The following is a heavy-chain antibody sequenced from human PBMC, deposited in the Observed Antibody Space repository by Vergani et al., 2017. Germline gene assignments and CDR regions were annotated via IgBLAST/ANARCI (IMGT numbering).Heavy chain of an antibody. V-gene: IGHV4-38-2*02. CDR2: IYHSGIT. CDR1: GYSISSGYY. CDR3: ARDEFSGYQFDYYGMDV. Sequence: QVQLQESGPGLVKPSETLSLTCAVSGYSISSGYYWGWIRQPPGKGLEWIGIIYHSGITYYNPSLKSRVTISVDKSKNQFSLKLSSVTAADSAVYYCARDEFSGYQFDYYGMDVWGQXP. J-gene: IGHJ6*02. D-gene: IGHD5-12*01.